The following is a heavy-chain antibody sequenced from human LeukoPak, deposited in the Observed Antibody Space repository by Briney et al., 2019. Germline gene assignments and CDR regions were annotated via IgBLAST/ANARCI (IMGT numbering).Heavy chain of an antibody. J-gene: IGHJ4*02. CDR3: ARYGPNDY. Sequence: TVKGRFTVSRDNAKNSLYLQMNSLRAEDTAVYYCARYGPNDYWGQGTLVTVSS. V-gene: IGHV3-21*01. D-gene: IGHD4-17*01.